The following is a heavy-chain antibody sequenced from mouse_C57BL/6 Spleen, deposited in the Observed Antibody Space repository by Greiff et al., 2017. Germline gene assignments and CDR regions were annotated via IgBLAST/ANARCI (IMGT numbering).Heavy chain of an antibody. CDR1: GYTFTSYW. D-gene: IGHD2-3*01. Sequence: VQLQQPGAELVMPGASVKLSCKASGYTFTSYWMHWVKQRPGQGLEWIGEIDPSDSYTNYNQKFKGKSTLTEDKSSSTAYMQLSSLTSEDSAVYYCARYGYYVSYAMDYWGQGTSVTVSS. CDR3: ARYGYYVSYAMDY. V-gene: IGHV1-69*01. CDR2: IDPSDSYT. J-gene: IGHJ4*01.